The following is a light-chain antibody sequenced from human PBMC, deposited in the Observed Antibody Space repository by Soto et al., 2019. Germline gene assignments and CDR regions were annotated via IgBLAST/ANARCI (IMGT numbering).Light chain of an antibody. CDR1: QDIRKD. CDR2: GAS. CDR3: LQDYNHQFT. J-gene: IGKJ2*01. V-gene: IGKV1-6*01. Sequence: AIQMTQSPSSLSASVGDRVTITCRASQDIRKDLAWYQQKPGKAPQILIYGASTLQTGVASRFSGSGSATDFTLTIRSMQTEDYADYYCLQDYNHQFTFGQGTKVDIK.